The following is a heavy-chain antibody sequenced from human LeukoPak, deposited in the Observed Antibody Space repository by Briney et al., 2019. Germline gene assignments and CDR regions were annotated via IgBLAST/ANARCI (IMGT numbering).Heavy chain of an antibody. CDR1: GFTFSSYW. D-gene: IGHD2-2*03. CDR2: INSDGSST. J-gene: IGHJ4*02. V-gene: IGHV3-74*03. Sequence: GGSLRLSCAASGFTFSSYWMHWVRQAPGKGLVWVSRINSDGSSTKYADSVKGRFTIYRDNAKNTQYVQMNNLRAEDTAVYYCARVDPKAPGDYSWGRGTLVTVSS. CDR3: ARVDPKAPGDYS.